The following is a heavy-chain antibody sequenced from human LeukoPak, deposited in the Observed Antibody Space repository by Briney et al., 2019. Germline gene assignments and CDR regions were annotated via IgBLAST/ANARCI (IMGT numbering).Heavy chain of an antibody. V-gene: IGHV1-2*02. D-gene: IGHD3-16*01. CDR2: INPNSGGT. J-gene: IGHJ4*02. Sequence: GASVKVSCKAAVYTVTGYYMHWLRQAPGQGLEWMGWINPNSGGTNYAQKFQGRVTMTRDTSISTAYMELSRLRSDDTAVYYCASSYVWGSPTGYWGQGTLVTVSS. CDR1: VYTVTGYY. CDR3: ASSYVWGSPTGY.